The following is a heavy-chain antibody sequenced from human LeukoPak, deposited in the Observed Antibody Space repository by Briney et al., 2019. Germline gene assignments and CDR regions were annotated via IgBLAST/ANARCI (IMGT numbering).Heavy chain of an antibody. CDR1: GGSISSSSYY. V-gene: IGHV4-39*01. CDR3: ARMPSITRGYFDY. CDR2: IYYSGST. Sequence: SETLSLTCTVSGGSISSSSYYWGWIRQPPGTGLEWIGSIYYSGSTYYNPSLKSRVTISVDTSKNQFSLKLSSVTAADTAVYYCARMPSITRGYFDYWGQGTLVTVSS. J-gene: IGHJ4*02. D-gene: IGHD3-10*01.